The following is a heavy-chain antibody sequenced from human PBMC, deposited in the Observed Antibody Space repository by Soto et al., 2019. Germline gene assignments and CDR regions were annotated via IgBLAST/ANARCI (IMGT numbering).Heavy chain of an antibody. CDR1: GGSINTYY. V-gene: IGHV4-59*08. Sequence: SETLSLTCTVSGGSINTYYWSWIRQSPGKRLEWIGFISYSGSTTCNPSLKSRVSISIDPSSKQFSLKLDSVTATDTAVYYCARQNCPRGRCYFDHGGQGTLVTVS. J-gene: IGHJ4*02. D-gene: IGHD2-15*01. CDR3: ARQNCPRGRCYFDH. CDR2: ISYSGST.